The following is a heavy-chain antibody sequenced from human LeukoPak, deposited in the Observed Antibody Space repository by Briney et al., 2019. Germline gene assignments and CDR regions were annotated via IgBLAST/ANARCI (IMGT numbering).Heavy chain of an antibody. CDR2: ISAHNGNT. V-gene: IGHV1-18*01. J-gene: IGHJ4*02. Sequence: ASVKVSCKASGYTFTSYGISWVRQAPGQGLEWMGWISAHNGNTNYAQKLQGRVTMTTDTSTSTAYMELRSLRSDDTAVYYCARDRYYYRYLDYWGQGTLVTVSS. CDR3: ARDRYYYRYLDY. D-gene: IGHD3-22*01. CDR1: GYTFTSYG.